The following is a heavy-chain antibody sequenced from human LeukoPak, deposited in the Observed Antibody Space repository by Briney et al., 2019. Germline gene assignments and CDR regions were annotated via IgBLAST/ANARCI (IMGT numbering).Heavy chain of an antibody. D-gene: IGHD3-10*01. CDR2: IYYSGST. Sequence: PSETLSLTCTVSGGSISSYYWSWIRQPPGKGLEWIGYIYYSGSTNYNPSLKSRVTISLDTSKNQFSLKLSSVTAADTAVYYCARTTMVRGVIIALEYNWFDPWGQGTLVTVSS. J-gene: IGHJ5*02. V-gene: IGHV4-59*01. CDR3: ARTTMVRGVIIALEYNWFDP. CDR1: GGSISSYY.